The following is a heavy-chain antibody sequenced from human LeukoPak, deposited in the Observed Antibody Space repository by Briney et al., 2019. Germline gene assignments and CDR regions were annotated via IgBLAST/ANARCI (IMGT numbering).Heavy chain of an antibody. CDR3: ARDVNRGYYDSSGYPY. D-gene: IGHD3-22*01. Sequence: GGTLRLSCAASGFTFSSYSMNWVRQAPGKGLGWVSSISSSSSYIYYADSVKGRFTISRDNAKNSLYLQMNSLRAEDTAVYYCARDVNRGYYDSSGYPYWGQGTLVTVSS. CDR1: GFTFSSYS. V-gene: IGHV3-21*01. CDR2: ISSSSSYI. J-gene: IGHJ4*02.